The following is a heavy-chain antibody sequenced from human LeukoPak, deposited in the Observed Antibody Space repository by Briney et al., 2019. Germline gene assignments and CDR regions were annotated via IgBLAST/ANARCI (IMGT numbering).Heavy chain of an antibody. CDR2: IYTSGST. CDR3: ARVPALSGSYSVFDY. D-gene: IGHD1-26*01. CDR1: GGSISSKSYY. J-gene: IGHJ4*02. Sequence: SETLSLTCTVSGGSISSKSYYWSWIRQPAGKGLEWIGRIYTSGSTDYNASLKSRVTISRDTSKNEFSLILSSVTAADTAVYYCARVPALSGSYSVFDYWGQGTLVTVSS. V-gene: IGHV4-61*02.